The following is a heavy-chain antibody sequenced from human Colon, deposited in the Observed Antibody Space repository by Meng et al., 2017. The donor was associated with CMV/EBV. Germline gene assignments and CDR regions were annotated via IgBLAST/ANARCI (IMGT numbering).Heavy chain of an antibody. D-gene: IGHD5/OR15-5a*01. V-gene: IGHV4-34*01. CDR3: AARGGLRGGYYFDY. Sequence: SETLSLTCGLSGGSLRNYYWSWIRQSPGKGLEWIGEINHSGSTNYNPSLKSRVTISVDTSKNQFSLKLSSVTAADTAVYYCAARGGLRGGYYFDYWGQGTLVTVSS. CDR2: INHSGST. CDR1: GGSLRNYY. J-gene: IGHJ4*02.